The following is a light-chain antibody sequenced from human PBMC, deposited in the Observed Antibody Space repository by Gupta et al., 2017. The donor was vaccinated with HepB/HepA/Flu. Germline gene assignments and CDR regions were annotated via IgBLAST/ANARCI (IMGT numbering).Light chain of an antibody. J-gene: IGKJ1*01. CDR1: QSIGSR. CDR3: RHHSYYLRT. Sequence: DIQMTQSPSSLSASVGDRITITCRASQSIGSRLAWYQQKPGRAPKLLVYQATRLEAGVPPRFSGSGSGTDFTLAISTLQADDFATYYCRHHSYYLRTFGQGTRVEI. V-gene: IGKV1-5*03. CDR2: QAT.